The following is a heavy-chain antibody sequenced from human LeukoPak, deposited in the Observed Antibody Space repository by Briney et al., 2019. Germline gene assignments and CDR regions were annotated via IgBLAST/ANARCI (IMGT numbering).Heavy chain of an antibody. CDR3: ARDGYSSGWYSLGYDYYYGMDV. D-gene: IGHD6-19*01. J-gene: IGHJ6*02. CDR2: IWYDGSNK. CDR1: GFTFRSYW. V-gene: IGHV3-33*08. Sequence: GGSLRLSCAASGFTFRSYWMHWVRQAPGKGLEWVAVIWYDGSNKYYADSVKGRFTISRDNSKDTLYLQMNSLRAEDTAVYYCARDGYSSGWYSLGYDYYYGMDVWGQGTTVTVSS.